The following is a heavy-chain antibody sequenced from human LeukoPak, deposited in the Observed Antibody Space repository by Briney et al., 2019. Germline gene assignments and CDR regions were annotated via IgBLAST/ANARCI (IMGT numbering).Heavy chain of an antibody. V-gene: IGHV4-59*08. Sequence: SETLSLTCTVSGGSISSYYWGWIRQPPGKGLEWIGTIYHSGSTEYNPSLKSRVTISVDTSKNQFSLKLSSVTAADRAVYYCARWYSSGWAFDYWDQGTLVTVSS. CDR3: ARWYSSGWAFDY. D-gene: IGHD6-19*01. CDR2: IYHSGST. CDR1: GGSISSYY. J-gene: IGHJ4*02.